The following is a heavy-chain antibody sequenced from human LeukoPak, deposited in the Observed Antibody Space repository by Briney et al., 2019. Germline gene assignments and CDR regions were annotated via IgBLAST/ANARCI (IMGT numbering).Heavy chain of an antibody. Sequence: PGGSLRLSCSASGFTFSNYGMSWVCQAPGKGLEWVSAISGSGSNTYYADSVKGRFTISRDNSKNTLYLQMNSLRAEDTAVYYCAREAEYYYDSSGYRYYFDYWGQGTLVTVSS. J-gene: IGHJ4*02. D-gene: IGHD3-22*01. CDR2: ISGSGSNT. CDR3: AREAEYYYDSSGYRYYFDY. V-gene: IGHV3-23*01. CDR1: GFTFSNYG.